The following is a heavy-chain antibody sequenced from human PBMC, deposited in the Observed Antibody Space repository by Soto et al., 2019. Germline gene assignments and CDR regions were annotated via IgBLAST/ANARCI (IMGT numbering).Heavy chain of an antibody. V-gene: IGHV3-33*08. CDR2: IWYDGSKK. CDR3: ASAPHTSGFDI. J-gene: IGHJ3*02. Sequence: SLRLSCAASGFTFSSYGMHWVRQAPGKGLEWVAVIWYDGSKKYYLDSVKGRFTISRDNSKKMLYLQMNSLRVEDTAVYYCASAPHTSGFDIWGQGTMVTVSS. CDR1: GFTFSSYG. D-gene: IGHD2-2*01.